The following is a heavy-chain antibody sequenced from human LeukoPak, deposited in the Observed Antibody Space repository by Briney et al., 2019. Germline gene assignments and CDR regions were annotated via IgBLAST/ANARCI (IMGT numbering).Heavy chain of an antibody. CDR3: ARDLIIWGASLLGAFDI. CDR2: INTEGTST. J-gene: IGHJ3*02. Sequence: PGGSLRLSCAASGFTFSSYAMSWVRQAPGKGLEWVSRINTEGTSTSYADSVKGRFTISRDNAKNSVYLQMNSLRAEDTAVYYCARDLIIWGASLLGAFDIWGQGTMVTVSS. D-gene: IGHD3-16*01. CDR1: GFTFSSYA. V-gene: IGHV3-74*01.